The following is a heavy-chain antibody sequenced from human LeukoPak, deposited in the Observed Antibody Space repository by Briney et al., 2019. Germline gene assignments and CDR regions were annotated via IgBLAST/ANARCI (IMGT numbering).Heavy chain of an antibody. CDR1: GFSVSSNY. CDR2: ISGGSSTI. J-gene: IGHJ4*02. D-gene: IGHD3-22*01. Sequence: GGSLRLSCAASGFSVSSNYMGWVRQAPGKGLEWVSYISGGSSTIYHADSVKGRFTISRDDAKNTLDLQMNSLRDEDTAVYYCAREGDSSGPSVGLDYWGQGTLVTVSS. CDR3: AREGDSSGPSVGLDY. V-gene: IGHV3-48*02.